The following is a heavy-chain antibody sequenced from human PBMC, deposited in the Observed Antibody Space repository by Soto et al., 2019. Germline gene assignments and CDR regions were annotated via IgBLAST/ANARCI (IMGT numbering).Heavy chain of an antibody. V-gene: IGHV3-48*02. CDR2: ISNSGSVI. Sequence: LRLSCASSGFSFISYSMSWVRQAPGKGLEWVSYISNSGSVIHDADSVKGRFTISRDNAKNSLSVQMTSLRDEDTALYYCVSVDASTTFDLLGQGTLVTVSS. CDR1: GFSFISYS. CDR3: VSVDASTTFDL. D-gene: IGHD1-26*01. J-gene: IGHJ3*01.